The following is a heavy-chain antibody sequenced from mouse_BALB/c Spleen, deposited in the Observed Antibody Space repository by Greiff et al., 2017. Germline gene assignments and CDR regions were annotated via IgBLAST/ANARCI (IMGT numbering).Heavy chain of an antibody. J-gene: IGHJ4*01. D-gene: IGHD1-2*01. CDR2: ISSGGST. V-gene: IGHV5-6-5*01. CDR3: ARGIHYYGPYAMDY. Sequence: EVKLMESGGGLVKPGGSLKLSCAASGFTFSSYAMSWVRQTPEKRLEWVASISSGGSTYYPDSVKGRFTISRDNARNILYLQMSSLRSEDTAMYYCARGIHYYGPYAMDYWGQGTSVTVSS. CDR1: GFTFSSYA.